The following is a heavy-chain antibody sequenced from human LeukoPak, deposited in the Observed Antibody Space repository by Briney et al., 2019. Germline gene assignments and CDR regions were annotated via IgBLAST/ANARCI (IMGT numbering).Heavy chain of an antibody. V-gene: IGHV3-23*01. CDR3: AKGITLVRGVIISDAFDI. J-gene: IGHJ3*02. CDR1: GFTFSSYA. D-gene: IGHD3-10*01. CDR2: IISTGGIT. Sequence: PGGSLRLSCAASGFTFSSYAMSWVRQAPGKGLEWVSAIISTGGITYYVDSVKGRFTISRDNSKNTLYLQMSSLRVEDTAVYFCAKGITLVRGVIISDAFDIWGQGTLVTVSS.